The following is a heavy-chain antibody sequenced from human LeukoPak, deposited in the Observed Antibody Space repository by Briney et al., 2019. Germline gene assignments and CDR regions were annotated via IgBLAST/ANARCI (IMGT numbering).Heavy chain of an antibody. J-gene: IGHJ4*02. CDR1: GYTFTGYY. Sequence: ASVKVSCKASGYTFTGYYMHWVRRAPGQGLEWMGWINPNSGGTNYAQKFQGRVTMTRDTSISTAYMELSRLRSDDTAVYYCARELRSSSWSKFDYWGQGTLVTVSS. CDR2: INPNSGGT. V-gene: IGHV1-2*02. D-gene: IGHD6-13*01. CDR3: ARELRSSSWSKFDY.